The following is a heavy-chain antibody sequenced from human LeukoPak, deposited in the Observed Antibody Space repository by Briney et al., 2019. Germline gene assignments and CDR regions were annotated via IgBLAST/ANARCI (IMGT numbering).Heavy chain of an antibody. J-gene: IGHJ4*02. V-gene: IGHV3-30*03. Sequence: PGGSLRLSCAASGFTFNNYYMHWVRQAPGKGLEWVAVMSYDGSNKYYADSVKGRFTISRDNSKNTLYLQMNSLRAEDTAVYYCASGGSYETYFDYWGQGTLVTVSS. D-gene: IGHD1-26*01. CDR1: GFTFNNYY. CDR2: MSYDGSNK. CDR3: ASGGSYETYFDY.